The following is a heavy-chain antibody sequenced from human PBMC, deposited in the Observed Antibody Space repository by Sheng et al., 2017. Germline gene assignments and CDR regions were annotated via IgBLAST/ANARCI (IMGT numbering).Heavy chain of an antibody. CDR2: IWYDGSNK. Sequence: QVQLVESGGGVVQPGRSLRLSCAASGFTFSSYGMHWVRQAPGKGLEWVAVIWYDGSNKYYADSVKGRFTISRDNSKNTLYLQMNSLRAEDTAVYYCARLTGTYYYDSSGYYHDAFDIWGQ. J-gene: IGHJ3*02. D-gene: IGHD3-22*01. CDR1: GFTFSSYG. CDR3: ARLTGTYYYDSSGYYHDAFDI. V-gene: IGHV3-33*01.